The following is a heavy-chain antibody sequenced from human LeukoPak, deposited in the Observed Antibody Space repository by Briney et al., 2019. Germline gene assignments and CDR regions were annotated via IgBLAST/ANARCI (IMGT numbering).Heavy chain of an antibody. CDR2: INHSGST. V-gene: IGHV4-34*01. CDR3: ARIVPMVRGVISYGMDV. J-gene: IGHJ6*01. D-gene: IGHD3-10*01. CDR1: GGSFSGYY. Sequence: SETLSLTCAVYGGSFSGYYWSWIRQPPGKGLEWIGEINHSGSTNYNPSLKSRVTISVDTSKNQFSLKLSSVTAADTAVYCCARIVPMVRGVISYGMDVWGQGTTVTVSS.